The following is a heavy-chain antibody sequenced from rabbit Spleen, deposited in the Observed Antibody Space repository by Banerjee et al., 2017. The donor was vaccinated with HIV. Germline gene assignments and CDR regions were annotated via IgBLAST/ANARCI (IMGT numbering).Heavy chain of an antibody. CDR1: GFSFSSSYY. CDR3: ARDLVAVIGWNFSL. V-gene: IGHV1S45*01. CDR2: IAAGSSGTT. Sequence: QEQLEESGGGLVQPEGSLALTCKASGFSFSSSYYMCWVRQAPGKGLEWIACIAAGSSGTTYYASWAKGRFTISKTSSTTVTLQMTSLTAADTATYFCARDLVAVIGWNFSLWGPGTLVTV. J-gene: IGHJ4*01. D-gene: IGHD1-1*01.